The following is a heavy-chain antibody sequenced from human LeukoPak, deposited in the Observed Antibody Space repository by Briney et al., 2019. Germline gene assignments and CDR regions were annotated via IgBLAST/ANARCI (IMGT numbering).Heavy chain of an antibody. CDR1: GFTFSNAW. D-gene: IGHD6-13*01. J-gene: IGHJ4*02. Sequence: GSLILSCSASGFTFSNAWMSWVRQAPGKGLEWVGRIKIKTDGGTTDYPAPVKGRFTISRDDSKNTLYLQMTSLKTEYTAVYYCTTDDAAAADLYYFDYWGQGTLVTVSS. CDR3: TTDDAAAADLYYFDY. CDR2: IKIKTDGGTT. V-gene: IGHV3-15*01.